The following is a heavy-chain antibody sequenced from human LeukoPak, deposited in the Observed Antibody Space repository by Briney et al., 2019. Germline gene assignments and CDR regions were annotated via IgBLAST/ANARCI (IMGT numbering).Heavy chain of an antibody. V-gene: IGHV1-2*02. CDR3: ARDRYYDSSGYYYSDY. CDR2: INPNSGGT. D-gene: IGHD3-22*01. Sequence: GASVKVSCKASGFTFTGYFIHWVRQAPGQGLEWMGWINPNSGGTNYAQKFQGRVTMTRDTSISTAYMELSRLRSDDTAVYYCARDRYYDSSGYYYSDYWGQGTLVTVSS. J-gene: IGHJ4*02. CDR1: GFTFTGYF.